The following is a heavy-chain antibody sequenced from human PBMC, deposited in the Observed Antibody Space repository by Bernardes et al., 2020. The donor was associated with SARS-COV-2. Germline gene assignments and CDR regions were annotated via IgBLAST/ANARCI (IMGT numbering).Heavy chain of an antibody. V-gene: IGHV4-39*01. CDR1: GGSISTSSYY. CDR3: ARHPPTYKWKGGYIDY. Sequence: SETLSLTCTVSGGSISTSSYYWGWIRQPPGMGLEWIGSMYSSGSTYYTSSLKNRITISVDTSKNQFSLRLSSVTAADTAVYYCARHPPTYKWKGGYIDYWGQGT. J-gene: IGHJ4*02. D-gene: IGHD1-20*01. CDR2: MYSSGST.